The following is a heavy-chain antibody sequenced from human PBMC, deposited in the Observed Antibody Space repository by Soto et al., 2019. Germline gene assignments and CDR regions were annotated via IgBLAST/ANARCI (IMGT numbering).Heavy chain of an antibody. CDR2: LYWDDDK. V-gene: IGHV2-5*02. J-gene: IGHJ6*02. CDR3: VQSRCGGDCLEIYSSHAYNGLDV. Sequence: QVTLKESGPTLVKPTQTLTLTCTVSGLSLRTTGVGVGWVRQPPGKALEWLALLYWDDDKRYSPSLRGRLTIAKDISEQQVVLTMTNMGTVATATYYCVQSRCGGDCLEIYSSHAYNGLDVWGQGTTVTVSS. D-gene: IGHD2-21*02. CDR1: GLSLRTTGVG.